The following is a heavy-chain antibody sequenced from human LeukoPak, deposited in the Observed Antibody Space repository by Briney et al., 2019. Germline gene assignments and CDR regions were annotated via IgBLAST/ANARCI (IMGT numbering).Heavy chain of an antibody. CDR1: GFTFSSYG. Sequence: GGSLILSCAASGFTFSSYGMHWVRQAPGKGLEWVAVISYDGSDKNYADSVKGRFTISRDNSKNTLYLQMNSLRDEDTAVYYCAKDCSSTWYYLDYWGQGTLVTVSS. V-gene: IGHV3-30*18. CDR2: ISYDGSDK. CDR3: AKDCSSTWYYLDY. J-gene: IGHJ4*02. D-gene: IGHD6-13*01.